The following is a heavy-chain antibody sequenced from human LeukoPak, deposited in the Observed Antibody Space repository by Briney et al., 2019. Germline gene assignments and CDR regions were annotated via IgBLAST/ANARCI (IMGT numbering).Heavy chain of an antibody. D-gene: IGHD3-10*01. Sequence: SVKVSCKASGGTFSSYAISWVRQVPGQGLEWMGGIIPIFGTANYAQKFQGRVTITADESTSTAYMELSSLRSEDTAVYYCARGYGSGSYYPQYYYYGMDVWGQGTTVTFSS. V-gene: IGHV1-69*13. CDR1: GGTFSSYA. CDR2: IIPIFGTA. CDR3: ARGYGSGSYYPQYYYYGMDV. J-gene: IGHJ6*02.